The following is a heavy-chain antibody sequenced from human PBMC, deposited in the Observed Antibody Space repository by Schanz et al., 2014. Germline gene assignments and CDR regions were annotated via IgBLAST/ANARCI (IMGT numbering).Heavy chain of an antibody. D-gene: IGHD6-19*01. CDR3: TRLRRADPSGFDV. J-gene: IGHJ6*02. Sequence: QVQLVQSGPEVKKPGSSVKVSCQAFGDTFSKYNIMWVRQVPGQGLEWLGRIMPLRGIGNNAWKFQDRLTITADKSMNIAYMELSSLRTEDTAVYYCTRLRRADPSGFDVWGQGTTVTVS. CDR1: GDTFSKYN. V-gene: IGHV1-69*02. CDR2: IMPLRGIG.